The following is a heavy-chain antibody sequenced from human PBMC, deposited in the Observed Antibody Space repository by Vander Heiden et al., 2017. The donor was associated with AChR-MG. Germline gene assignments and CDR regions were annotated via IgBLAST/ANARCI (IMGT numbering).Heavy chain of an antibody. D-gene: IGHD4-17*01. CDR2: IYSGGST. J-gene: IGHJ6*03. CDR3: ASGPMTTVTTADYYMDV. V-gene: IGHV3-53*02. CDR1: GFTVSSTY. Sequence: EVQLVETGGGLIQPGGSLRLSCAASGFTVSSTYMSWVRQAPGKGLEWVSVIYSGGSTYYADSVKGRFTISRDNSKNTLYLQMNSLRAEDTAVYYCASGPMTTVTTADYYMDVWGKGTTVTVSS.